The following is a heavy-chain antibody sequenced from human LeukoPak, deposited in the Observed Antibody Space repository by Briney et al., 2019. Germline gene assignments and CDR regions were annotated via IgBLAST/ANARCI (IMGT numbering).Heavy chain of an antibody. J-gene: IGHJ4*02. Sequence: PGGSLRLSCAASGFTFSRYSMNWVRQAPGKGLEWVSSISSSSSYIYYADSVKGRFTISRDNAKNSLYLQMNSLRAEDTAVYYCARGIVEAAGTWGQGTLVTVSS. CDR3: ARGIVEAAGT. D-gene: IGHD6-13*01. CDR1: GFTFSRYS. CDR2: ISSSSSYI. V-gene: IGHV3-21*01.